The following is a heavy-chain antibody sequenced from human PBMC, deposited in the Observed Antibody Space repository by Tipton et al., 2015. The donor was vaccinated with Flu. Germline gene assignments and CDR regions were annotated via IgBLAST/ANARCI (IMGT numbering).Heavy chain of an antibody. J-gene: IGHJ5*02. Sequence: TLSLTCTVSGGSITRGSYYYNWIRQPAGKGLEWIGRIYTNANTNYKPSLKSRVTISIDRSKNQFSLRLNSVTAADTAVYYCARRDYSNYVSDPKNWFDPWGQGTLVTVSS. CDR2: IYTNANT. CDR1: GGSITRGSYY. D-gene: IGHD4-11*01. V-gene: IGHV4-61*02. CDR3: ARRDYSNYVSDPKNWFDP.